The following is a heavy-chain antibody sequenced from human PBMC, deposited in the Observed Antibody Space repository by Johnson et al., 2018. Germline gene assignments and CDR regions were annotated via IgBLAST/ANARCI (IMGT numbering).Heavy chain of an antibody. CDR3: ARDRWELRGDRAFDI. CDR1: GYTFTSYY. Sequence: VQLVETGAEVKKPGASVKVSCKASGYTFTSYYMHWVRQAPGHGLEWMGIINPSGGSTSYAQKFPGRVTMTRETSTSTVYRELSSLRSEDTAGYYCARDRWELRGDRAFDIWGQGTMVTVSS. D-gene: IGHD1-26*01. J-gene: IGHJ3*02. V-gene: IGHV1-46*01. CDR2: INPSGGST.